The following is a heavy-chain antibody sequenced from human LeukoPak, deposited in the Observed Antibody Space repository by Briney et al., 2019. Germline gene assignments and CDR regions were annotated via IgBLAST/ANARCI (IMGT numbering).Heavy chain of an antibody. V-gene: IGHV3-23*01. Sequence: GGSLRLSCAASGFTFSNYAMSWVRQAPGKGLEWVSAISRSGDSTYYADSVKGRFTISKDNSKNTLNLQMNSLRAEDTAVYYCAKTVVAAGTNYYHGMDVWGQGPTVTVFS. CDR3: AKTVVAAGTNYYHGMDV. J-gene: IGHJ6*02. CDR1: GFTFSNYA. CDR2: ISRSGDST. D-gene: IGHD2-15*01.